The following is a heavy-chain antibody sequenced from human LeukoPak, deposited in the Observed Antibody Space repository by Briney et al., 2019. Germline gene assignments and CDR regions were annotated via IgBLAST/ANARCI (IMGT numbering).Heavy chain of an antibody. V-gene: IGHV1-69*06. J-gene: IGHJ5*02. CDR2: MIPIFGTA. D-gene: IGHD3-9*01. Sequence: SVKLSCKASGGTFTSYAISWVRQAPGQGLEWMGGMIPIFGTANYAKKFQGRVTITSDNTSSTAYMVMRNPMSAATAVYYCARAYPRLRYFDWLRDGPGDRNWFDPWGQGTLVAVSS. CDR3: ARAYPRLRYFDWLRDGPGDRNWFDP. CDR1: GGTFTSYA.